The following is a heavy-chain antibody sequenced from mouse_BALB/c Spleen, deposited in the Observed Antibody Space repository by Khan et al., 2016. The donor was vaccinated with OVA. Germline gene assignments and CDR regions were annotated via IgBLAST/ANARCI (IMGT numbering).Heavy chain of an antibody. Sequence: QVQLQQSGAELVRPGSSVKISCKASGYAFSNYLMNWVKQGPGQGLEWIGQIYPGDGNTNYNGTFKDKATLTADNSSTTAYMQLRSLTSEDSAVYFGARSGYDYFAYWGQGTLVTVSA. CDR2: IYPGDGNT. D-gene: IGHD2-14*01. V-gene: IGHV1-80*01. CDR1: GYAFSNYL. CDR3: ARSGYDYFAY. J-gene: IGHJ3*01.